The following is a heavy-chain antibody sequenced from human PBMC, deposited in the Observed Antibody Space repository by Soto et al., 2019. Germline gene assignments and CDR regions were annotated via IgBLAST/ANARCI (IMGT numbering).Heavy chain of an antibody. V-gene: IGHV1-69*12. J-gene: IGHJ5*02. Sequence: QGQLGQSGAEVKKPGSSVKVSCKASGGNLSSYAISRVRQAPGQGLEWMGEIIPIFGTANYAQKFQGRVTITADESTSTAYMELSSLRSEDTAVYYCARDRGPSSGYYPYWFDPWGQGTLVTVSS. D-gene: IGHD3-22*01. CDR2: IIPIFGTA. CDR1: GGNLSSYA. CDR3: ARDRGPSSGYYPYWFDP.